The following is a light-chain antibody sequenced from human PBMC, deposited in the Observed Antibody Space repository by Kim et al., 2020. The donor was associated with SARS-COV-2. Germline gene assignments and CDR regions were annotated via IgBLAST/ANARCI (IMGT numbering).Light chain of an antibody. CDR1: TRRTHY. CDR2: GKH. V-gene: IGLV3-19*01. J-gene: IGLJ3*02. CDR3: NPRDSSGNHLV. Sequence: ALGHTLRVKRQGDTRRTHYERWYQQTPGHAPVPFIYGKHNLPSGIPGRFPGPSSGNTASFTIPGAQAADEAYYCCNPRDSSGNHLVFGRGAQLTVL.